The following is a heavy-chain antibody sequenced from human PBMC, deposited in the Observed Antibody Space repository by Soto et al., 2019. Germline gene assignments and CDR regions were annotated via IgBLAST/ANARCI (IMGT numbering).Heavy chain of an antibody. CDR2: IYYSGST. J-gene: IGHJ3*02. V-gene: IGHV4-59*08. CDR3: ARHCSSTSCYGAFDI. Sequence: QVQLQESGPGLVKPSETLSLTCTVSGGSISSYYWSWIRQPPGKGLEWIGYIYYSGSTNYNPSLKSRVTISVDKSKNQFSLKLSSVTAADTAVYYCARHCSSTSCYGAFDIWGQGTMVTVSS. CDR1: GGSISSYY. D-gene: IGHD2-2*01.